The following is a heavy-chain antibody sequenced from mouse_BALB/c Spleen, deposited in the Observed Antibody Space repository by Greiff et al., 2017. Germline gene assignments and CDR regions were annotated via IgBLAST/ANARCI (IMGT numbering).Heavy chain of an antibody. CDR1: GFAFSSYD. CDR2: ISSGGGST. Sequence: EVQGVESGGGLVKPGGSLKLSCAASGFAFSSYDMSWVRQTPEKRLEWVAYISSGGGSTYYPDTVKGRFTISRDNAKNTLYLQMSSLKSEDTAMYYCARHPLYYDSYWGQGTTLTVSS. CDR3: ARHPLYYDSY. J-gene: IGHJ2*01. D-gene: IGHD2-4*01. V-gene: IGHV5-12-1*01.